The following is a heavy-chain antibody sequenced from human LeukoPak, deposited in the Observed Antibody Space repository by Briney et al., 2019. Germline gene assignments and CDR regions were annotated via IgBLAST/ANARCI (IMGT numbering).Heavy chain of an antibody. D-gene: IGHD4-23*01. CDR2: INHSGST. CDR1: GGSFSGYY. V-gene: IGHV4-34*01. Sequence: SETLSLTCAVYGGSFSGYYWSWIRQPPGKGLEWIGEINHSGSTNYNPSLKSRVTISVDTSKNQFSLKLSSVTAADTAVYYCARAGNYGGSRGNYWGQGTLATVSS. J-gene: IGHJ4*02. CDR3: ARAGNYGGSRGNY.